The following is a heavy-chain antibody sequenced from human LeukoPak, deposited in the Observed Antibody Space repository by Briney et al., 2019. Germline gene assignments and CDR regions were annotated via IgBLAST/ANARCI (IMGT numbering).Heavy chain of an antibody. CDR1: GGSISSGGYY. D-gene: IGHD3-22*01. CDR2: IYYSGST. CDR3: ARGHRSGYYDKAYYFDY. Sequence: MASETLSLTCTVSGGSISSGGYYWSWIRQHPGKGLEWIGYIYYSGSTYYHPSLKSRVTISVDTSKNQFSVKLSSVTAADTAVYYCARGHRSGYYDKAYYFDYWGQGTLVTVSS. J-gene: IGHJ4*02. V-gene: IGHV4-31*03.